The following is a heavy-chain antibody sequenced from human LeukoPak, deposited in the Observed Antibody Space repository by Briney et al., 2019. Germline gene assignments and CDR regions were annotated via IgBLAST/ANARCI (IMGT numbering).Heavy chain of an antibody. CDR2: IYSGGST. CDR1: GFTVSSNY. D-gene: IGHD3-10*01. Sequence: GGSLRLSCAASGFTVSSNYMSWVRQAPGKGLEWVSVIYSGGSTYYADSVKGRFTISRDNSKNTLYLQMNSLRAEDTAVYYCARGAVWFGDMGGFDYWGQGTLVTVSS. V-gene: IGHV3-66*01. J-gene: IGHJ4*02. CDR3: ARGAVWFGDMGGFDY.